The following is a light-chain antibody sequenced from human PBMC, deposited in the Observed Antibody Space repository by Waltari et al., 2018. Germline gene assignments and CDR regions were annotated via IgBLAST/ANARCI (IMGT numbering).Light chain of an antibody. CDR2: WAS. V-gene: IGKV4-1*01. CDR1: QSVLYSSNNKNY. J-gene: IGKJ1*01. Sequence: DIVMTQSPDSLAVSLDERATLNCKSSQSVLYSSNNKNYLAWYQQRPGQPPNLLIYWASTRESGVPDRFSGSGSGTDFTLTINSLQAEDVAVYYCQQYYSTPWTFGQGTKVEIK. CDR3: QQYYSTPWT.